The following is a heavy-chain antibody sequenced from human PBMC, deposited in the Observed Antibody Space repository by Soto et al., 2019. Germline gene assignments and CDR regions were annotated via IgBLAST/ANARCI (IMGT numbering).Heavy chain of an antibody. V-gene: IGHV3-49*03. CDR1: GFIFGDYA. D-gene: IGHD6-13*01. CDR2: ARSTAYGETT. J-gene: IGHJ6*02. Sequence: GGSLRLSCTTSGFIFGDYAMSWFRLAPGKGLEWVGIARSTAYGETTEYAASVRGRFTISRDNSKSIAYMQMNSLTSEDTAVYYCARYAYTSRYSYYGMDVWGPGTTVTVAS. CDR3: ARYAYTSRYSYYGMDV.